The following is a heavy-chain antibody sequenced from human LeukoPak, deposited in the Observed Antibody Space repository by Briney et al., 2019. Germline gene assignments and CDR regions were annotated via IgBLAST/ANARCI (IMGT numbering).Heavy chain of an antibody. J-gene: IGHJ4*02. CDR2: ISGSGGST. D-gene: IGHD6-13*01. Sequence: GGSLRLSCAASGFTFSSYWMSWVRQAPGKGLEWVSTISGSGGSTYYADSVKGRFTISRDNAKNTLYLQMNSLRAEDTAVYYCAKDVFGSSWDYWGQGTLVTVSS. CDR3: AKDVFGSSWDY. V-gene: IGHV3-23*01. CDR1: GFTFSSYW.